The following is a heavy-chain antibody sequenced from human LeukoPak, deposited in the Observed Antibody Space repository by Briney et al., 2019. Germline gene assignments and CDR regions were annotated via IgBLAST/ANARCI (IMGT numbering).Heavy chain of an antibody. CDR1: GYTFTDFY. Sequence: ASVTVSFTASGYTFTDFYIHWVRQAPGQGLELMGWINPNSGGADYVQKFQGRVTMTRDTSISTVYMEMSRLTSDDTAVYYCARLREDINWYFDYWGQGTLVAVSS. CDR2: INPNSGGA. D-gene: IGHD1-1*01. V-gene: IGHV1-2*02. CDR3: ARLREDINWYFDY. J-gene: IGHJ4*02.